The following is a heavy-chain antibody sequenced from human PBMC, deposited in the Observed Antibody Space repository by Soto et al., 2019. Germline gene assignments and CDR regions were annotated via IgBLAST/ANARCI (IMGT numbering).Heavy chain of an antibody. J-gene: IGHJ6*02. V-gene: IGHV3-33*01. CDR2: IWYDGSNK. D-gene: IGHD2-2*01. CDR3: ARDQCSSTSCYDGMDV. CDR1: GFTFSSYG. Sequence: QVQLVESGGGVVQPGRSLRLSCAASGFTFSSYGMDWVRQAPGKGLERVGVIWYDGSNKYYADSVKGRFTISRDNSKNTLYPQMNSLRAGDTAVYYCARDQCSSTSCYDGMDVWGQGTTVTVSS.